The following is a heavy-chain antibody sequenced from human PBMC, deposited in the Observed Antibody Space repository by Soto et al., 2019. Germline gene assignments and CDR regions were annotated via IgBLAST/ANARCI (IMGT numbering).Heavy chain of an antibody. D-gene: IGHD6-13*01. CDR3: ARARIAAAGTYYYYGMDV. Sequence: ASVKVSCKASGGTFSSYAISWVRQAPGQGLEWMGGIIPIFGTANYAQKFQGRVTITADESTSTAYMELSSLRSEDTAVYYCARARIAAAGTYYYYGMDVWGQGTSVTVSS. V-gene: IGHV1-69*13. CDR1: GGTFSSYA. J-gene: IGHJ6*02. CDR2: IIPIFGTA.